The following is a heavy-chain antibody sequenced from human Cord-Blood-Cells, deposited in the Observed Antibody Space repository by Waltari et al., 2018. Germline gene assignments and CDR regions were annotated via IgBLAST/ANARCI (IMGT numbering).Heavy chain of an antibody. D-gene: IGHD7-27*01. V-gene: IGHV4-34*01. J-gene: IGHJ4*02. CDR1: GGSFSGYY. CDR3: ARGPVGTFDY. Sequence: QVQLQQWGAGLLKPSETLSLTSAVYGGSFSGYYWSWIRQPPGKGLEWIGEINHSGSTNYNPSLKSRVTISVDTSKNQFSLKLSSVTAADTAVYYCARGPVGTFDYWGQGTLVTVSS. CDR2: INHSGST.